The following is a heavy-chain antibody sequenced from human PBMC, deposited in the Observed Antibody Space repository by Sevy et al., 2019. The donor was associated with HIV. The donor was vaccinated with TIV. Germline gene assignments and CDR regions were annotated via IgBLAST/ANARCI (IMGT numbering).Heavy chain of an antibody. D-gene: IGHD6-19*01. CDR2: INPKNGDT. CDR3: ARDLVVAGTGWFDP. J-gene: IGHJ5*02. CDR1: GYFFIGYY. Sequence: ASVKVSCKASGYFFIGYYMHRVRQAPGQGLEWMGWINPKNGDTKYTQKFQGRVTMTRDTSISTAYMELSSLRSDDTAVYYCARDLVVAGTGWFDPWGQGTLVTVSS. V-gene: IGHV1-2*02.